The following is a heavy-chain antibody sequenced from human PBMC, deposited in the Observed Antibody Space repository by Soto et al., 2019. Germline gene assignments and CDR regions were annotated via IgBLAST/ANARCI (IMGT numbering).Heavy chain of an antibody. J-gene: IGHJ4*02. Sequence: QVQLQESGPGLVKPSGTLSLTCAVSGGSISSSNWWSWVRQPPGKALEWIGDIFHSGSTNYNPSLKSRVTLAVDKSKNQFSLKLSSVTAADTAVYYCARVGRLGELSLLSQWGQGTLVTVSS. CDR3: ARVGRLGELSLLSQ. CDR1: GGSISSSNW. CDR2: IFHSGST. D-gene: IGHD3-16*02. V-gene: IGHV4-4*02.